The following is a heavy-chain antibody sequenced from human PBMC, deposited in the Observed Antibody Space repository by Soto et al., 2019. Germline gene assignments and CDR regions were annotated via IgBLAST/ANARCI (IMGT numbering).Heavy chain of an antibody. CDR2: IGGGGGST. V-gene: IGHV3-23*01. J-gene: IGHJ4*02. CDR3: AKMLSVIAVAGTGAFGY. CDR1: GFTFNSYA. D-gene: IGHD6-19*01. Sequence: PGGSLRLSCAASGFTFNSYAMSWVRQTPGKGLEWVSTIGGGGGSTYYADSVKGRFTISRDNSKNTLYLQMNSLRAEDTAVYYCAKMLSVIAVAGTGAFGYWGQGTLVTVSS.